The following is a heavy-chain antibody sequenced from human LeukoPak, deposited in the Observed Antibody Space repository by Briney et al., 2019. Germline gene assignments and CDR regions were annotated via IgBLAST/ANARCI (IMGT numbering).Heavy chain of an antibody. D-gene: IGHD2-21*01. V-gene: IGHV3-23*01. CDR1: GFIFSSHR. J-gene: IGHJ4*02. CDR3: AKIGVIGLWYFDY. Sequence: PGGSLRLSCAASGFIFSSHRMSWVRETPERGLEGVSSISASGGEKFYVDSVRGRFTISRDNYKNILDLQMYSLRPEDTAIYYCAKIGVIGLWYFDYWGQGSLVTVSS. CDR2: ISASGGEK.